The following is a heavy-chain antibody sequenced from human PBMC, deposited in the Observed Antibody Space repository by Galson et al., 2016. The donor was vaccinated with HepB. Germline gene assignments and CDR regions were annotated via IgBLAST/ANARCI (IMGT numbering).Heavy chain of an antibody. CDR3: ARIPQMQQVYNYHGLDV. V-gene: IGHV3-48*03. Sequence: SLRLSCAASGLGFRSYDMNWVRQAPGKGLEWVSYISGSGFTTDYADSVKGRFTISRDNTKNSLYLQMNSLRAEDTAVYFCARIPQMQQVYNYHGLDVWGQGTTVTVSS. CDR1: GLGFRSYD. CDR2: ISGSGFTT. D-gene: IGHD2-8*01. J-gene: IGHJ6*02.